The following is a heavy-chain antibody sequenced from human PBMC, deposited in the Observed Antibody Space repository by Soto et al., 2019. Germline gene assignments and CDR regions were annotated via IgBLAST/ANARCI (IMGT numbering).Heavy chain of an antibody. Sequence: ASVKVSCKASGGTFSSYAISWVRQAPGQGLEWMGGIIPIFGTANYAQKFQGRVTITADESTSTAYMELSSLRSEDTAVYYCAREVYYYDSSGTIPYYFDYWGQGTLVTVSS. V-gene: IGHV1-69*13. CDR1: GGTFSSYA. CDR2: IIPIFGTA. CDR3: AREVYYYDSSGTIPYYFDY. J-gene: IGHJ4*02. D-gene: IGHD3-22*01.